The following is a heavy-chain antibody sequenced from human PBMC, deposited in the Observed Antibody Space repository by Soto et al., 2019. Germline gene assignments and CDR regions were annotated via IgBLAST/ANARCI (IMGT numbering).Heavy chain of an antibody. Sequence: PGESLKICCKASGYIFTTYWIAWVRQMPGKGLEWIGIINPTDSDTRYSPSFQGQVTISADKSISTTYLQWSSLKASDTAIYFCARQWNFDYWGQGTLVTVPQ. CDR1: GYIFTTYW. D-gene: IGHD5-12*01. J-gene: IGHJ4*02. CDR2: INPTDSDT. V-gene: IGHV5-51*01. CDR3: ARQWNFDY.